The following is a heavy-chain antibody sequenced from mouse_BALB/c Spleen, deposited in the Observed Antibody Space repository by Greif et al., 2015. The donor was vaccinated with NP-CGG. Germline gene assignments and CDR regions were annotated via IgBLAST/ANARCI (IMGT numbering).Heavy chain of an antibody. J-gene: IGHJ4*01. CDR2: INPSNGGT. CDR3: TRYGGLDHFYAMDY. D-gene: IGHD1-1*02. CDR1: GYTFTSYY. V-gene: IGHV1S81*02. Sequence: VQLQQSGAELVKPGASVKLSCKASGYTFTSYYMYWVKRRPGQGLEWIGGINPSNGGTNFNEKFKSKATLTVDKSSSTAYMQLSSLTSEDSAVYYCTRYGGLDHFYAMDYWGQGTSATVSS.